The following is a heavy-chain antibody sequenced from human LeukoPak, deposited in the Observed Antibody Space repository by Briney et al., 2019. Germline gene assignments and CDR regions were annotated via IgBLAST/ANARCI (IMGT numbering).Heavy chain of an antibody. Sequence: SETLSLTCTVSGGSIRSSSYYWGWIRQPPGKGLEWIGSSSYSGNTYYNPSRKIRVTMSVDTSKNQLSLKLSSVTAADTAVYYCAREPESSWRVVGASMSWGQGTLVTVSS. D-gene: IGHD1-26*01. V-gene: IGHV4-39*07. CDR2: SSYSGNT. CDR3: AREPESSWRVVGASMS. CDR1: GGSIRSSSYY. J-gene: IGHJ4*02.